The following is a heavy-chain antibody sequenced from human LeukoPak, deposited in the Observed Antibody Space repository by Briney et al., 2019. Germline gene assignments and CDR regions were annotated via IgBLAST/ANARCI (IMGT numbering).Heavy chain of an antibody. CDR3: ASEPYGSGSFLGAFDI. CDR2: IYYSGST. Sequence: SETLSLTCAVSDDSIRSSAYYWGWIRQPPGKGREWIGIIYYSGSTYYPPSLNSRVTISIDTSKNQFSLKLSSVTAADTAVYYCASEPYGSGSFLGAFDIWGQGTMVTVSS. CDR1: DDSIRSSAYY. D-gene: IGHD3-10*01. V-gene: IGHV4-39*01. J-gene: IGHJ3*02.